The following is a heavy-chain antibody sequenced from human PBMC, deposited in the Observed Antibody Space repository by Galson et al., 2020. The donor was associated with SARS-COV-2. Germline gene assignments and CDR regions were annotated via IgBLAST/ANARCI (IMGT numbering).Heavy chain of an antibody. D-gene: IGHD3-22*01. CDR2: ITGSGYST. V-gene: IGHV3-23*01. CDR3: ATPYDSSTYPNY. J-gene: IGHJ4*02. Sequence: GESLKISCAASGFLFSSYAVSWVRQAPGKGLEWVSVITGSGYSTYYVESVKGRFTVSRDNSKNTAYLQMNSLRAEDTAVYYCATPYDSSTYPNYCGQGTPVTVSS. CDR1: GFLFSSYA.